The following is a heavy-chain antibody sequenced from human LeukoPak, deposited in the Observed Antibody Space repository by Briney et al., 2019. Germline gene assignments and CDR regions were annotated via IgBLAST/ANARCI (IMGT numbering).Heavy chain of an antibody. V-gene: IGHV1-69*04. Sequence: ASVKVSCKASGGTFSSYAISWVRQAPGQGLEWMGRVIPILGIANYAQKFQGRVTITADKSTSTAYMELSSLRSEDTAVYYCARVVEPAPFSRVPAAIYAFDIWGQGAMVTVSS. CDR1: GGTFSSYA. J-gene: IGHJ3*02. CDR3: ARVVEPAPFSRVPAAIYAFDI. CDR2: VIPILGIA. D-gene: IGHD2-2*02.